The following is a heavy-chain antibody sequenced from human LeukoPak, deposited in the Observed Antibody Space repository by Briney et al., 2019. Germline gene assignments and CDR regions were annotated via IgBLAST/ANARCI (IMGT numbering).Heavy chain of an antibody. CDR1: GGTFSSYA. CDR2: IIPIFGTA. J-gene: IGHJ4*02. CDR3: ASSIFGVANFDY. V-gene: IGHV1-69*05. Sequence: SVKVSCKASGGTFSSYAISWVRQAPGQGREWMGGIIPIFGTANYAQKFQGRVTITTDESTSTAYMELSSLRSEDTAVYYCASSIFGVANFDYWGQGTLVTVSS. D-gene: IGHD3-3*01.